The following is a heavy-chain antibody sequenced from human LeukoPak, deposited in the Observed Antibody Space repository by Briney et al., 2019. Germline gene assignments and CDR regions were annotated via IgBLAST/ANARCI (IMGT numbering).Heavy chain of an antibody. CDR2: IYTSGST. V-gene: IGHV4-61*02. CDR3: ARGAYSYVGHFDY. Sequence: SETLSLTCTVSGGSISSGSYYWSWIRQPAGKGLEWIGRIYTSGSTNYNPSLKSRVTISVDTSKNQFSLKLSSVTAEDTAVYYCARGAYSYVGHFDYWGQGTLVTVSS. CDR1: GGSISSGSYY. J-gene: IGHJ4*02. D-gene: IGHD5-18*01.